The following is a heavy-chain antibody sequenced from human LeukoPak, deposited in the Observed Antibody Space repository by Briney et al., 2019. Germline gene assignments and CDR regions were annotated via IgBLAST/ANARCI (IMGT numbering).Heavy chain of an antibody. CDR2: MSYDGRNE. V-gene: IGHV3-30*04. CDR3: ARCSKSIGHLVRWCVS. D-gene: IGHD6-6*01. Sequence: GRSLRLSCVHPTSTFRTYTTRTGPQAPGKGLEWVAVMSYDGRNEYYADSVKGRFTISRDNSKNTLYLQMNSLSAEDTAVYYCARCSKSIGHLVRWCVSLGQGTLVTVSS. CDR1: TSTFRTYT. J-gene: IGHJ5*02.